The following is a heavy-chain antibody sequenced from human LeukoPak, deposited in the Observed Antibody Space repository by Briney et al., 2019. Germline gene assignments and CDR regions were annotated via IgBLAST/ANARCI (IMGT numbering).Heavy chain of an antibody. J-gene: IGHJ4*02. Sequence: SETLSLTCAVSGGSISSGGYSWSWIRQPPGKGLEWIGYIYHSGSTYYNPSLKRRVTISVDRSKNQFSLKLSSVTAADTAVYYCARAIGYSYGFDYFDYWGQGTLVTVSS. CDR3: ARAIGYSYGFDYFDY. CDR1: GGSISSGGYS. D-gene: IGHD5-18*01. V-gene: IGHV4-30-2*01. CDR2: IYHSGST.